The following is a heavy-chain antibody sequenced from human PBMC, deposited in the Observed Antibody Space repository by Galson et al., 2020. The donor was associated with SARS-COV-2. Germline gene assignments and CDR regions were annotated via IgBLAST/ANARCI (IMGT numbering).Heavy chain of an antibody. Sequence: GGSLKLSCAASEFVFSSYWMHWVRQAPGKGLEWVSRIDEHGSVVTYADSVEGRFTISRDNARNTLYLQMDSLRAEDTAVYYCSRDLVGSQDFWGHGTLVTVSS. CDR1: EFVFSSYW. V-gene: IGHV3-74*01. D-gene: IGHD6-6*01. CDR3: SRDLVGSQDF. CDR2: IDEHGSVV. J-gene: IGHJ4*01.